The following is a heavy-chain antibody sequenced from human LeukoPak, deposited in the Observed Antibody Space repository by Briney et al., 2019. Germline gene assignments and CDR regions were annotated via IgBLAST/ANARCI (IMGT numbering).Heavy chain of an antibody. CDR3: ARGGTTRDY. J-gene: IGHJ4*02. CDR2: INPNSGST. Sequence: ASVKVSCKASGYTFTGYYMHWVRQAPGQGLEWMGRINPNSGSTSYAQKFQGRVTMTRDTSTSTVYMELSSLRSEDTAVYYCARGGTTRDYWGQGTLVTVSS. V-gene: IGHV1-46*01. D-gene: IGHD4-17*01. CDR1: GYTFTGYY.